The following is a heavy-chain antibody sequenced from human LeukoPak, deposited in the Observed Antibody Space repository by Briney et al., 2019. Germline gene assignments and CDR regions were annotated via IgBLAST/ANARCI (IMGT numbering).Heavy chain of an antibody. CDR1: GFTFSSYS. J-gene: IGHJ4*02. CDR2: IRGSSGSV. V-gene: IGHV3-23*01. CDR3: AKEWGVNVDQVQPYYFDS. Sequence: GGSLRLSCAASGFTFSSYSMNWVRQPPGKGLEWVSAIRGSSGSVYYADSVKGRVTISRDNSKSILYLQMNRLRAEDTAVYYCAKEWGVNVDQVQPYYFDSWGRGVLVTVSS. D-gene: IGHD2-2*01.